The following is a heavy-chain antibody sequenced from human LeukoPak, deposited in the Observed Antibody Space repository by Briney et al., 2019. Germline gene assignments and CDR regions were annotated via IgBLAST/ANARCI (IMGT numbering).Heavy chain of an antibody. CDR1: GYTFTGYY. CDR2: INPNSGGT. CDR3: ARDLQYYYGSGSSRFSYYYGMDV. D-gene: IGHD3-10*01. Sequence: GASVKVSCKASGYTFTGYYMHWVRQAPGQGLEWMGWINPNSGGTNYARKFQGRVTMTRDTSISTAYMELSRLRSDDTAVYYCARDLQYYYGSGSSRFSYYYGMDVWGQGTTVTVSS. J-gene: IGHJ6*02. V-gene: IGHV1-2*02.